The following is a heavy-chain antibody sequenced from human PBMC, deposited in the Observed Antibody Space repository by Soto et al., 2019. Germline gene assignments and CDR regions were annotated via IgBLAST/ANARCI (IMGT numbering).Heavy chain of an antibody. D-gene: IGHD1-1*01. Sequence: EVQLVESGGGLVQPGGSLRLSCAASGFTFSSYSMNWVRQAPGKGLEWVSYISSSSTIYYADSVKGRFTISRDNAKNSLYLQMNSLRAEDTAVYYCARENWDDGWFDPWGQGTLVTVSS. J-gene: IGHJ5*02. CDR3: ARENWDDGWFDP. CDR1: GFTFSSYS. CDR2: ISSSSTI. V-gene: IGHV3-48*01.